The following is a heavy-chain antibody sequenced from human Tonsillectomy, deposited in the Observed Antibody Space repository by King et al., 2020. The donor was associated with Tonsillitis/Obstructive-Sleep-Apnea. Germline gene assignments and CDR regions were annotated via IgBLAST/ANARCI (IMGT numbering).Heavy chain of an antibody. CDR3: GRARYYYASEPIDY. J-gene: IGHJ4*02. V-gene: IGHV3-33*03. CDR2: IWYDGSSN. Sequence: VQLVESGGGVVQPGRSLRLSCTASGFTFSTYGMHWVRQAPGKGLEWVAVIWYDGSSNYYVDSVKGRFTISRDNTNNTLYLQMNSLRAEDTAVYYCGRARYYYASEPIDYGGQGPLVTVPS. CDR1: GFTFSTYG. D-gene: IGHD3-10*01.